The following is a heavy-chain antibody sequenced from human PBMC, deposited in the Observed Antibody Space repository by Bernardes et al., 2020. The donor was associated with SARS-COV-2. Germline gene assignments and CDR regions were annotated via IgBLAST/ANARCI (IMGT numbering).Heavy chain of an antibody. CDR3: TRGGYEPFDY. CDR2: INPDGSTT. J-gene: IGHJ4*02. D-gene: IGHD5-12*01. Sequence: GGSLRLSRAASGFTLGSYWMHWARQAPGKGLVWVSRINPDGSTTTYADSVKGRFTVSRDNAENTLYLQMNSLRADDTAVYYCTRGGYEPFDYWGQGTLVTVS. CDR1: GFTLGSYW. V-gene: IGHV3-74*01.